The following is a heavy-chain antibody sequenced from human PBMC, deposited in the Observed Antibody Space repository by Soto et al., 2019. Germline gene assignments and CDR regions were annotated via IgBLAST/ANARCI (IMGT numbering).Heavy chain of an antibody. D-gene: IGHD4-17*01. Sequence: GGSLRLSCAASGFTFSSYSMHWVRQAPGKGLEWVSVISYDGSNKYYADSVKGRFTISRDNSKNTLYLQMNSLRAEDTAVYYCANTPDYGDYTKEYYFDYWGQGTLVTVSS. CDR3: ANTPDYGDYTKEYYFDY. V-gene: IGHV3-30*18. J-gene: IGHJ4*02. CDR1: GFTFSSYS. CDR2: ISYDGSNK.